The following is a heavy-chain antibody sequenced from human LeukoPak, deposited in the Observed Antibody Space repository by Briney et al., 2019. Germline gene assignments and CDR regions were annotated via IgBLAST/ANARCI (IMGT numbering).Heavy chain of an antibody. D-gene: IGHD5-12*01. V-gene: IGHV3-23*01. Sequence: GRSLRLSCAASGFTFSSYAMSWVRQAPGKGLEWVSGISGSGGSTYYADSVKGRFTISRDNAKNTLYLQMNSLRAEDTAVYNCAKEDGYNYRDYFDYWGQGTLVTVSS. J-gene: IGHJ4*02. CDR2: ISGSGGST. CDR3: AKEDGYNYRDYFDY. CDR1: GFTFSSYA.